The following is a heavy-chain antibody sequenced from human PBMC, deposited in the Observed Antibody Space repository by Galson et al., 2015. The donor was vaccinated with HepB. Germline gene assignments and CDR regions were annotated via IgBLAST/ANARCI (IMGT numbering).Heavy chain of an antibody. CDR3: ARGARITMVRGVQGNWFDP. CDR2: IWYDGSNK. J-gene: IGHJ5*02. V-gene: IGHV3-33*08. Sequence: SLRLSCAASGFTFSSYGMHWVRQAPGKGLEWVAVIWYDGSNKYYADSVKGRFTISRDNSKNTLYLQMNSLRAEDTAVYYCARGARITMVRGVQGNWFDPWGQGTLVTVSS. CDR1: GFTFSSYG. D-gene: IGHD3-10*01.